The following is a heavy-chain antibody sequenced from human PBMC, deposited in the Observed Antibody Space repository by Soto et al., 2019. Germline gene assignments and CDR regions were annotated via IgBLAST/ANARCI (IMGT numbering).Heavy chain of an antibody. V-gene: IGHV3-33*01. Sequence: GGSLRLSCAASGFTFSSYGMHWVRQAPGKGLEWVAVIWYDGSNKYYADSVKGRFTISRDNSKNTLYLQMNSLRAEDTAVYYCARHGFVDSVSDYYYGMDVWGQGTTVTVSS. CDR3: ARHGFVDSVSDYYYGMDV. CDR2: IWYDGSNK. J-gene: IGHJ6*02. CDR1: GFTFSSYG. D-gene: IGHD3-10*01.